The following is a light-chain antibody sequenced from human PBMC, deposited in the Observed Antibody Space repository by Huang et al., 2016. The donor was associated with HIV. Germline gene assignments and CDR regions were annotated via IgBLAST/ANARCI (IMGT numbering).Light chain of an antibody. Sequence: IVLTQSPATLSWYPGARVTLSCRASQRVGNYIAWYQQHPGQSPKLLIYDTSNRATGTPVRCSGSGSGTDFTLTISSLESEDFAVYYCQQRSSGVTFGGGTRVQVK. V-gene: IGKV3-11*01. CDR1: QRVGNY. CDR2: DTS. CDR3: QQRSSGVT. J-gene: IGKJ4*01.